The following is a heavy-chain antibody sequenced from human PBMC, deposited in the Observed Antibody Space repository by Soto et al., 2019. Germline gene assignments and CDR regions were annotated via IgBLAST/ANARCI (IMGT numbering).Heavy chain of an antibody. CDR2: IYYSGST. D-gene: IGHD1-26*01. J-gene: IGHJ4*02. CDR1: GGPISSYY. V-gene: IGHV4-59*01. Sequence: QVQLQESGPGLVKPSETLSLTCTVSGGPISSYYWSWIRQPPGKGLEWIGYIYYSGSTNYNPSLKSRVTISVDTSKNQFSLKLSSVTAADTAVYYCARAMRGSYLRYFDYWGQGTLVTVSS. CDR3: ARAMRGSYLRYFDY.